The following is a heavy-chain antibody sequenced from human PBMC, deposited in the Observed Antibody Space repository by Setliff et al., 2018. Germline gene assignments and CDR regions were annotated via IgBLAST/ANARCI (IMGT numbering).Heavy chain of an antibody. J-gene: IGHJ5*02. CDR3: ARGLNYGPATQA. D-gene: IGHD2-15*01. V-gene: IGHV1-8*02. Sequence: ASVKVSCKASGYTFINYEINWVRQATGQGLEWMGIINPSGGSTSYAQKFQGRVTMTRNTSISTAYMELSSLRSEDTAVYYCARGLNYGPATQAWGQGTLVTVSS. CDR1: GYTFINYE. CDR2: INPSGGST.